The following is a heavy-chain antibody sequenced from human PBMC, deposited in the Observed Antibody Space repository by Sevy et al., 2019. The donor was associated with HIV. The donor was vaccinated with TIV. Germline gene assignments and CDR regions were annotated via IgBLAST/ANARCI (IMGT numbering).Heavy chain of an antibody. CDR2: IIPIFGTA. CDR1: GGTFSSYA. D-gene: IGHD2-2*01. J-gene: IGHJ6*02. Sequence: ASVKVSCKASGGTFSSYAISWVRQAPGQGLEWMGGIIPIFGTANYAQKFQGRVTITADESTSTANMELSSLRSEDTAVYYCAGEDCSRTSCFLHYLNYYCYGMDVWGQGTTVTVSS. CDR3: AGEDCSRTSCFLHYLNYYCYGMDV. V-gene: IGHV1-69*13.